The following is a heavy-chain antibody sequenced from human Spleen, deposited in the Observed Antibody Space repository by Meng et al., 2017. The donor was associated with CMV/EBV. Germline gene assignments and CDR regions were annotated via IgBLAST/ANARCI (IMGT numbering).Heavy chain of an antibody. CDR1: GGSFSGYY. J-gene: IGHJ1*01. CDR2: INHSGST. V-gene: IGHV4-34*01. Sequence: GGSFSGYYWSWIRQPPGKGLGWIGEINHSGSTNYNPSLKSRVTISVDTSKNQFSLKLSSVTAADTAVYYCARDLHRYSSSWYRHFQHWGQGTLVTVSS. D-gene: IGHD6-13*01. CDR3: ARDLHRYSSSWYRHFQH.